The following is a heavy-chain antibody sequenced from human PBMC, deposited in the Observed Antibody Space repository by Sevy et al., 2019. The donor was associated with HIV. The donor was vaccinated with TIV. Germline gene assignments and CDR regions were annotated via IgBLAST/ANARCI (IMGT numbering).Heavy chain of an antibody. CDR3: SIFYDSDVGP. CDR2: IRTKLNDYAT. CDR1: GVTFSDSA. D-gene: IGHD3-22*01. J-gene: IGHJ5*02. Sequence: GGSLRLSCAASGVTFSDSAVHWVRQASGKGLEWVGLIRTKLNDYATVYAASVKGRFTISRDDSKNTAYLQMDSVTTEDTAIYYCSIFYDSDVGPWGQGTLVSVSS. V-gene: IGHV3-73*01.